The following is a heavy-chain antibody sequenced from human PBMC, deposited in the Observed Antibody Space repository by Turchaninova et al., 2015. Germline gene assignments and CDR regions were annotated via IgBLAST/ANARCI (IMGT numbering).Heavy chain of an antibody. Sequence: QITLKESGPTLVKPTQTLTLTCPLSGSSLSTSGVGVGWSRQPPGKALEWLALIYWDDDKRYSPSLKSRLTITKDTSKNQVVLTMTNMDPVDTATYYCAHIFVVATFDYWGQGTLVTVSS. CDR1: GSSLSTSGVG. J-gene: IGHJ4*02. D-gene: IGHD1-26*01. CDR2: IYWDDDK. CDR3: AHIFVVATFDY. V-gene: IGHV2-5*02.